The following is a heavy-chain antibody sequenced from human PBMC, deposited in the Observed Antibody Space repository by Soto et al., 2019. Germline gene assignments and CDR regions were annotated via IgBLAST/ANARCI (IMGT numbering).Heavy chain of an antibody. Sequence: QLQLQESGSGLVKPSQTLSLTCAVSGGSISSGGYSWGWIRQPPGKGLEWIGYIYHSGSTYYNPSIKSRVSLSVDRSKNQFSLKPSSVTAADRAVYYCARVPDYWGQGTLVTVSS. V-gene: IGHV4-30-2*01. CDR2: IYHSGST. CDR3: ARVPDY. J-gene: IGHJ4*02. CDR1: GGSISSGGYS.